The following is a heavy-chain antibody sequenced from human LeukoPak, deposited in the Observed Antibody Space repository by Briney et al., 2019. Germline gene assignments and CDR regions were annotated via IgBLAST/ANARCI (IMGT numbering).Heavy chain of an antibody. CDR3: ASPHYGDYGTPFDY. CDR1: GFTVSSNY. Sequence: GGSLRLSCAASGFTVSSNYMSWVRQAPGKGLEWVSVIYSGGSTYYADSVKGRFTISRDNSKNTLYLQMNSLRAEDTAVYYCASPHYGDYGTPFDYWGQGTQVTVSS. V-gene: IGHV3-66*02. D-gene: IGHD4-17*01. CDR2: IYSGGST. J-gene: IGHJ4*02.